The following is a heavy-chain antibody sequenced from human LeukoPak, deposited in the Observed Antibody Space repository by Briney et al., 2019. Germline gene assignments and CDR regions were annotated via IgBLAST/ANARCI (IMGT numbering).Heavy chain of an antibody. J-gene: IGHJ4*02. CDR3: AKVLVVVAASCFDY. V-gene: IGHV3-23*01. D-gene: IGHD2-15*01. CDR1: GSTFSSYA. CDR2: ISGSGGST. Sequence: PGGSLRLSCAASGSTFSSYAMSWVRQAPGKGLGWVSAISGSGGSTYYADSVKGRFTISRDNSKNTLYLQMNSLRAEDTAVYYCAKVLVVVAASCFDYWGQGTLVTVSS.